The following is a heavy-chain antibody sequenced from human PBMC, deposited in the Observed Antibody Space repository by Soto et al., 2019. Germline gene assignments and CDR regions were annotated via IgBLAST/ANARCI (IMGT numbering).Heavy chain of an antibody. V-gene: IGHV1-46*01. CDR1: GYTFTSYH. J-gene: IGHJ6*02. CDR2: INPSGGST. D-gene: IGHD3-3*01. Sequence: ASVKVSCKASGYTFTSYHMHWVRQAPGQGLEWMGIINPSGGSTSYAQKFQGRVTMTRDTSTSTVYMELSSLRSEDTAVYYCARTISYNYDFWSGYSPPDYYYGMDVWGQGTTVTVSS. CDR3: ARTISYNYDFWSGYSPPDYYYGMDV.